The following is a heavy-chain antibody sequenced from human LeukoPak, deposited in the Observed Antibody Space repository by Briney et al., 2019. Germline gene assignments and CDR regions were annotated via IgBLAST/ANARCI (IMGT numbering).Heavy chain of an antibody. V-gene: IGHV4-34*01. D-gene: IGHD4-17*01. CDR3: AQGHDYGDYLNWFDP. CDR2: INHSGST. J-gene: IGHJ5*02. CDR1: GGSFCDYY. Sequence: SETLPLTCAVYGGSFCDYYWSWIRQPPGKGLEWIGEINHSGSTNYNPSLKSRVTISVDTSKNQFSLKLSSVTAADTAVYYCAQGHDYGDYLNWFDPWGQGTLVTVSS.